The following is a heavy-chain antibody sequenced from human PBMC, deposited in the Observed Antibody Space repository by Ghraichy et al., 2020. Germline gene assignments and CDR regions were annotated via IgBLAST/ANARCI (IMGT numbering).Heavy chain of an antibody. CDR1: GFTFSSYS. J-gene: IGHJ3*02. D-gene: IGHD2/OR15-2a*01. CDR2: ISSDGGTT. Sequence: GGSLRLSCAASGFTFSSYSMAWVRQAPGKGLEWVSVISSDGGTTYYADSVKGRFTISRDNSKNTLYLQMNSLRVEDTAVHFCARAIIVRGPDVFDIWGQGTMVTISS. V-gene: IGHV3-23*01. CDR3: ARAIIVRGPDVFDI.